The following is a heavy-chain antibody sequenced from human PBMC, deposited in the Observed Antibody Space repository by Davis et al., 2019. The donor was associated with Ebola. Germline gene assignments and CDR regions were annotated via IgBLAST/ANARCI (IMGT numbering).Heavy chain of an antibody. CDR2: IKQDGSER. CDR1: GFSFSTYW. V-gene: IGHV3-7*01. D-gene: IGHD2/OR15-2a*01. Sequence: GGSLRLSCAASGFSFSTYWMSWVRQAPGKGLEWVASIKQDGSERYYVDSVKGRFTISRDNAKNSLFLQMNSLRADDTAVYYCARDPLIIGDATTDSWGQGTLVTVSS. CDR3: ARDPLIIGDATTDS. J-gene: IGHJ5*01.